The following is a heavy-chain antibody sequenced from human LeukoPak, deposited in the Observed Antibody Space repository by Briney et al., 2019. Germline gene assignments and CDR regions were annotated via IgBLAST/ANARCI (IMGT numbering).Heavy chain of an antibody. CDR2: INTDSNYM. D-gene: IGHD6-13*01. V-gene: IGHV3-21*01. Sequence: GGSLRLSCAASGFTFSSYTMAWVRQAPGRGLEWVSSINTDSNYMYYADSVKGRFTISRDNAKNSLYLQMNSLRAEDTAVYYCAREISSSWYEIFDYWGQGTLVTVSS. CDR1: GFTFSSYT. CDR3: AREISSSWYEIFDY. J-gene: IGHJ4*02.